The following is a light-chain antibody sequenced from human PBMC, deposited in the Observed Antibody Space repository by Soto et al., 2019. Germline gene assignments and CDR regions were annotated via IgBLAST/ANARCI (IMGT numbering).Light chain of an antibody. CDR2: EVS. V-gene: IGLV2-8*01. J-gene: IGLJ1*01. CDR1: SSDINGNNY. CDR3: SSYAGSNLYV. Sequence: QSALTQPPSASGSPGQSVTISCTGTSSDINGNNYVSWYQKHPGKATKLMIYEVSKRPSGVPDRFSGSKSGNTSSLTVSRLQAEDEADYYCSSYAGSNLYVFGTGTKVTVL.